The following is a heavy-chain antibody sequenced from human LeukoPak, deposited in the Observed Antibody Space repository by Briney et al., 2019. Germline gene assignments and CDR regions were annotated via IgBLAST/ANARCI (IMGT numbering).Heavy chain of an antibody. CDR1: GYTFTGYG. CDR3: ARDSYDSSGYYYWNPYYYYMDV. J-gene: IGHJ6*03. Sequence: ASVTVSYKASGYTFTGYGISWVRQAPGQGREWMGWISAYNGNTNYAQKLQGRVTMTTDTSTSTAYMELRSLRSDDTAVYYCARDSYDSSGYYYWNPYYYYMDVWGKGTTVTVSS. D-gene: IGHD3-22*01. V-gene: IGHV1-18*01. CDR2: ISAYNGNT.